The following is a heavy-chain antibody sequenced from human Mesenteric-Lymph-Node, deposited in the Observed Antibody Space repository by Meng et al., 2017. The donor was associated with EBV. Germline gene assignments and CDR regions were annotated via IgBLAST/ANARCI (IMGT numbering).Heavy chain of an antibody. V-gene: IGHV1-18*01. J-gene: IGHJ4*02. CDR3: ARDVLGNGDY. CDR2: ISPFNGNT. Sequence: QFQLVQSGDEVKKPGASVKVTCKASGYPFSADGISCVRQAPGQGLEWVGWISPFNGNTNYAQNLQDRVTMTTDTSATTAYMELRNLRSDDTAVYYCARDVLGNGDYWGQGTLVTVSS. D-gene: IGHD1-26*01. CDR1: GYPFSADG.